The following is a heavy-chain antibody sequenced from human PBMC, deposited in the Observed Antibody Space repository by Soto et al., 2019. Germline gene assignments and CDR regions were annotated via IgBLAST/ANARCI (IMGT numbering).Heavy chain of an antibody. V-gene: IGHV3-23*01. CDR1: GFTFSSYA. CDR3: ATYHHYSSIFLSSHNWFDP. D-gene: IGHD3-16*02. J-gene: IGHJ5*02. Sequence: EVQLLESGGGLVQPGGSLRLSCAASGFTFSSYAMSWVRQAPGKGLEWVSAISGSGGSTYYADSAKGRFTISRDNSKNTVYLQMNSLRDEDTALYYFATYHHYSSIFLSSHNWFDPWGQGTLVNVSS. CDR2: ISGSGGST.